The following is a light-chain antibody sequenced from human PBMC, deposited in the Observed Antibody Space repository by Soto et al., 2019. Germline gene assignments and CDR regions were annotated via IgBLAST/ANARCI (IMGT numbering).Light chain of an antibody. V-gene: IGKV2-28*01. Sequence: DIVMTQSPLSLPVTPGEPASISCRSGKSLLHTNGYTYLEWYLQKPGQSPQLLIYLGSTRASGVPDRFSGSGSGTDFTLKISRVEAEDVGVYYCMQALQTPWTFGQGTKVDIK. J-gene: IGKJ2*02. CDR2: LGS. CDR1: KSLLHTNGYTY. CDR3: MQALQTPWT.